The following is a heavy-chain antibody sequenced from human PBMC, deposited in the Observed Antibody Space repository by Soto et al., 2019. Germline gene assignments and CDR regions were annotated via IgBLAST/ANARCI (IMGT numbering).Heavy chain of an antibody. V-gene: IGHV3-23*01. J-gene: IGHJ4*02. D-gene: IGHD6-19*01. CDR2: ISGSGDST. CDR3: AKRTSGWYFDY. Sequence: EVQLLESGGNLVQPVGSLRLSCSGSGFTFSNYAMSWVRRAPGKGLEWVSVISGSGDSTYYADSVKGRFTISRDNSKNTLYLQMNSLRAEDTAVYYCAKRTSGWYFDYWGQGTLVTVSS. CDR1: GFTFSNYA.